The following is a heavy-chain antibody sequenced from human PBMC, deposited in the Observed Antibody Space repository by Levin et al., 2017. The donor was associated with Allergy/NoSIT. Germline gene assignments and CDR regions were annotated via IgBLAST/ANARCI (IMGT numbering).Heavy chain of an antibody. CDR2: IYHSGST. J-gene: IGHJ3*02. D-gene: IGHD6-19*01. V-gene: IGHV4-30-2*01. CDR1: GGSISSGGYS. Sequence: PSETLSLTCAVSGGSISSGGYSWSWIRQPPGKGLEWIGYIYHSGSTYYNPSLKSRVTISVDRSKNQFSLKLSSVTAADTAVYYCARAPPGYSSGWYLAFDIWGQGTMVTVSS. CDR3: ARAPPGYSSGWYLAFDI.